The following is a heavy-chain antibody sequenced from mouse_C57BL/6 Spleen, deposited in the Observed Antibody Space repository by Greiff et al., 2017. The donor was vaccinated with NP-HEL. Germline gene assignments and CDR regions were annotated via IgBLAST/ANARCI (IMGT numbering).Heavy chain of an antibody. D-gene: IGHD1-1*01. CDR2: INPNNGGT. Sequence: VQLQQSGPELVKPGASVKMSCKASGYTFTDYNMHWVKQSHGKSLEWIGYINPNNGGTSYNQKFKGKATLTVNKSSSTAYMELRSLTSEDSAVYYCARPLLLRPLYAMDYWGQGTSVTVSS. V-gene: IGHV1-22*01. J-gene: IGHJ4*01. CDR1: GYTFTDYN. CDR3: ARPLLLRPLYAMDY.